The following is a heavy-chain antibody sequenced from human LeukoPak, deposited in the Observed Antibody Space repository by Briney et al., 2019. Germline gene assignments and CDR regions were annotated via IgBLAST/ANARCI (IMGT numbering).Heavy chain of an antibody. D-gene: IGHD5-24*01. CDR1: GFTFSSYS. Sequence: PGGSLRLSCAASGFTFSSYSMNWVRQAPGKGLEWVSSISSSSTYIFYADSVKGRFTISRDNSKNTLYLQMNSLRPEDTAVYYCARGGGYKGNWFDPWAQGTLVTVSS. CDR3: ARGGGYKGNWFDP. CDR2: ISSSSTYI. J-gene: IGHJ5*02. V-gene: IGHV3-21*01.